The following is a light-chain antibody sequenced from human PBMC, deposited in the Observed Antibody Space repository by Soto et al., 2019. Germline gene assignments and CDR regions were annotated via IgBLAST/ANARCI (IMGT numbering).Light chain of an antibody. J-gene: IGLJ3*02. CDR2: LNSDDSH. Sequence: QLVLTQSPSASASLGASVKLTCTLSSGHSSYAIAWHQQQPEKGPRYLMKLNSDDSHSKGDGIPDRFSGSSSGAERYLTISSLQSEDEADYYCQTWGTGFWVFGGGTKVTVL. CDR3: QTWGTGFWV. V-gene: IGLV4-69*01. CDR1: SGHSSYA.